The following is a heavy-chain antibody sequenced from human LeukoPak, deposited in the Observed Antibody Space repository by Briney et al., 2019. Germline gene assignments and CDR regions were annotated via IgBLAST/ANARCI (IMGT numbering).Heavy chain of an antibody. V-gene: IGHV4-4*02. Sequence: SGTLSLTCAVFGGSISNENWWSWVRQPPGKGLEWIGEIHHSASATYNPSLKSRVTISVDKSKNQFSLILTSVIAADTAVYYCARNGYYAMDSWGQGMLVTVSS. D-gene: IGHD5-18*01. CDR1: GGSISNENW. CDR2: IHHSASA. J-gene: IGHJ4*02. CDR3: ARNGYYAMDS.